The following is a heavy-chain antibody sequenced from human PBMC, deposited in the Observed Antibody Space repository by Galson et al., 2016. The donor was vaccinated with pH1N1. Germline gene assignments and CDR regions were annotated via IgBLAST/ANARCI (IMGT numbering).Heavy chain of an antibody. CDR3: ATFRNFDGFKF. Sequence: LSLTCAVSGYSISSSYYWGWIRQPPGKGLEWIGSIYHSGTTYYNPSLKSRLSLSIDTSKNHFSPRMTSVTAADTAVYYCATFRNFDGFKFWGQGTVVSVSS. V-gene: IGHV4-38-2*01. CDR1: GYSISSSYY. CDR2: IYHSGTT. D-gene: IGHD1-14*01. J-gene: IGHJ3*01.